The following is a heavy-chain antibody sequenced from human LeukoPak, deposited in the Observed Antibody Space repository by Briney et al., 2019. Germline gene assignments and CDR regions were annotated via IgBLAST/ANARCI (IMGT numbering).Heavy chain of an antibody. V-gene: IGHV3-74*01. J-gene: IGHJ3*02. CDR3: ARGAFGVYAFDI. Sequence: GGSLRLSCVASGFTFSDYWMHWVRHVPGKGLMWVSRIIPDGTTTTYADSVKGRFTISRDNAKNTLYVQMNSLRAEDTAIYYCARGAFGVYAFDIWGQGTMVTVSS. CDR2: IIPDGTTT. CDR1: GFTFSDYW. D-gene: IGHD3-3*01.